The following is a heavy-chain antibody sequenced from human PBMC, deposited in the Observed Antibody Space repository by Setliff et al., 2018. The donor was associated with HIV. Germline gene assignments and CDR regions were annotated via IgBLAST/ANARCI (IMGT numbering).Heavy chain of an antibody. Sequence: GETLKISCAASGFTFSSYAMSWVRQAPGKGLDWVSAISGSAGSTYYADSVKGRFTISRDNSKSTLYLQMNSLRAEDTAVYYCAKAARDYYDSSGYYIGIDYWGRGTLVTV. CDR3: AKAARDYYDSSGYYIGIDY. CDR2: ISGSAGST. V-gene: IGHV3-23*01. D-gene: IGHD3-22*01. CDR1: GFTFSSYA. J-gene: IGHJ4*02.